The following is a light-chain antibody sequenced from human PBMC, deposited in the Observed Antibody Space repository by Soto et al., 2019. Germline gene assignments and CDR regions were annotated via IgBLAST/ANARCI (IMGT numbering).Light chain of an antibody. CDR2: DAS. Sequence: EIVLTQSPATLSLSPGERATLSCRASQNINIYLAWYQQKPGQAPRLLIYDASNRATGIPARFSGSGSGTDFTLTISSLEPEDFAVYYCQQRSYWPPLTFGGGTKVEIK. V-gene: IGKV3-11*01. CDR3: QQRSYWPPLT. J-gene: IGKJ4*01. CDR1: QNINIY.